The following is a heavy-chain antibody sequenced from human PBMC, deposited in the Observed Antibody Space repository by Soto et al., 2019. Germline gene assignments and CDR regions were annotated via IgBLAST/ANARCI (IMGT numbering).Heavy chain of an antibody. CDR3: ARDLLRNYGGFDP. V-gene: IGHV4-31*03. CDR1: GGSISSGGYY. J-gene: IGHJ5*02. CDR2: IYYSGST. D-gene: IGHD4-4*01. Sequence: PSETLSLTCTVSGGSISSGGYYWSWIRQHPGKGLEWIGYIYYSGSTYYNPSLKSRVTISVDTSKNQFSLKLSSVTAADTAVYYCARDLLRNYGGFDPWGQGTLVTVSS.